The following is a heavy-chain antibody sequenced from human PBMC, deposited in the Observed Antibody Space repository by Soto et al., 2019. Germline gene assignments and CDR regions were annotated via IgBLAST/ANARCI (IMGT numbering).Heavy chain of an antibody. CDR2: INHSGST. Sequence: SETLSLTCTVSGGSISSYYWSWIRQPPGKGLEWIGDINHSGSTNYNPSLKSRVTISVDTSKNQFSLKLSSVTAADTALYYCARMTDYSNYPKTSYYMDVWGKGTTVTVSS. V-gene: IGHV4-59*12. J-gene: IGHJ6*03. CDR3: ARMTDYSNYPKTSYYMDV. CDR1: GGSISSYY. D-gene: IGHD4-4*01.